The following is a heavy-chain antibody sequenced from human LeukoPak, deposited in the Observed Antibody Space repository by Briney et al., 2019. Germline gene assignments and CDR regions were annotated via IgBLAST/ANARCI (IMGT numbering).Heavy chain of an antibody. D-gene: IGHD3-10*01. Sequence: PGGTLRLSCAASGFTFSSYGMSWVRQAPGKGLEWVSAISGSGGSTYYADSVKGRFTISRDNAKNSLYLQMNSLRAEDTAVYYCARRGGKDFDYWGQETLVTVSS. CDR2: ISGSGGST. CDR3: ARRGGKDFDY. V-gene: IGHV3-23*01. J-gene: IGHJ4*02. CDR1: GFTFSSYG.